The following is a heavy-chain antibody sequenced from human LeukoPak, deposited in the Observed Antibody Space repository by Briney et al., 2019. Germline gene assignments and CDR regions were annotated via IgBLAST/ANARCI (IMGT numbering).Heavy chain of an antibody. V-gene: IGHV4-61*03. J-gene: IGHJ4*02. D-gene: IGHD3-10*01. CDR1: GDSFSNGNYY. CDR2: IYYTGKT. CDR3: ARSQNYYGSGDY. Sequence: PSETLSLTCTVSGDSFSNGNYYWSWLRQPPGKALEWIGYIYYTGKTYYNPSLEGRVTILVDTSRNHFSVKLSSVTAADTAVYYRARSQNYYGSGDYWSQGTLVTVSS.